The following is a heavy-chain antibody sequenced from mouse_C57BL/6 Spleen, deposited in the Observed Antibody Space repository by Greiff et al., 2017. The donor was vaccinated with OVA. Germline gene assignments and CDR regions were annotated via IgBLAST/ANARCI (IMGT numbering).Heavy chain of an antibody. J-gene: IGHJ1*03. D-gene: IGHD2-1*01. Sequence: EVQLQESGPVLVKPGASVKMSCKASGYTFTDYYMNWVKQSHGKSLEWIGVINPYNGGTSYNQKFKGKATLTVDKSSSTAYMELNSLTSEDSAVYYCARREAYGNFRSFDVWGTGTTVTVSS. V-gene: IGHV1-19*01. CDR3: ARREAYGNFRSFDV. CDR2: INPYNGGT. CDR1: GYTFTDYY.